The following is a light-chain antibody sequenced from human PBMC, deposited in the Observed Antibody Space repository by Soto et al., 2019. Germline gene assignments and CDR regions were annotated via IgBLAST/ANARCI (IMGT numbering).Light chain of an antibody. CDR3: QQYGTSQLT. CDR2: GAS. V-gene: IGKV3-20*01. J-gene: IGKJ5*01. CDR1: QSVSSTH. Sequence: EIVLTQSPGTLSLSPGERATLSCRASQSVSSTHLAWYQQKPGQAPRLLIYGASTRAVSIPDRFSGSGSGTDFALTIIRLEPEDFAVYYCQQYGTSQLTFGQGTRLEIK.